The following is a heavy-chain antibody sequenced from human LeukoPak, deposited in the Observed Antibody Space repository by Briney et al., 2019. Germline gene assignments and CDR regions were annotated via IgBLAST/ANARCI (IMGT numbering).Heavy chain of an antibody. J-gene: IGHJ4*02. CDR3: AKDRDTVGASNYFDY. Sequence: GGSVTLSCAASGFTFSSYGTHWVRQAPGKGLEWVAVISYDGRDKYHGDSVRGRFTISRDRSKNTVYLQMNSLRPDDTAVYYCAKDRDTVGASNYFDYWGQETMVAVSS. V-gene: IGHV3-30*18. CDR1: GFTFSSYG. D-gene: IGHD1-26*01. CDR2: ISYDGRDK.